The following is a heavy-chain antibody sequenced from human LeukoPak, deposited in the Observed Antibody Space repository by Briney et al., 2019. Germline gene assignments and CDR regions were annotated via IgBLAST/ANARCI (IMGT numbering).Heavy chain of an antibody. CDR3: ASPPRIVGATTGDY. J-gene: IGHJ4*02. V-gene: IGHV3-21*01. CDR2: ISSSSSYI. D-gene: IGHD1-26*01. Sequence: GGSLRLSCAASGFTFSSYNMNWVRQAPGKGLEWVSFISSSSSYIYYADSVKGRFTISRDNAKNSLYLQMNSLRAEDTAVYYCASPPRIVGATTGDYWGQGTLVTVSS. CDR1: GFTFSSYN.